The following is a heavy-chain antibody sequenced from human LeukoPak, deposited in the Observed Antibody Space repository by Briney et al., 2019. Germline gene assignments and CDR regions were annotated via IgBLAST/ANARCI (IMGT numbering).Heavy chain of an antibody. CDR1: GYTFTGYY. J-gene: IGHJ4*02. CDR2: INHNSGGT. CDR3: ARDNGYYDSSVNY. Sequence: ASVKVSCKASGYTFTGYYMHWVRQAPGQGLEWMGWINHNSGGTNYAQKFQGRVTMTRDTSISTAYMELSRLRSDDTAVYYCARDNGYYDSSVNYWGQGTLVTVSS. D-gene: IGHD3-22*01. V-gene: IGHV1-2*02.